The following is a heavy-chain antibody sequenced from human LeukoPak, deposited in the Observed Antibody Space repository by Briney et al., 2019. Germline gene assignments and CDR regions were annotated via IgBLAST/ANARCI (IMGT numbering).Heavy chain of an antibody. J-gene: IGHJ6*03. V-gene: IGHV4-34*01. Sequence: SETLSLTCAVYGGSFSGYYWSWIRQPPGKGLEWIGEINHSGSTNYNPSLKSQVTISVDTSKNQFSLKLSAVTSADTPVSYRARGGGYYYDYMDVWGKGTTVTVSS. CDR1: GGSFSGYY. CDR2: INHSGST. CDR3: ARGGGYYYDYMDV.